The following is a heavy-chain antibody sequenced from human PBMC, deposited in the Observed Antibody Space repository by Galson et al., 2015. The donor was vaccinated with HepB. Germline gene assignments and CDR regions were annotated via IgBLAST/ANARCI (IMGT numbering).Heavy chain of an antibody. CDR2: ISYDGSNI. CDR1: GFTFSNYG. Sequence: SLRLSCAASGFTFSNYGMHWVRQAPGKGLEWVAVISYDGSNIYYADSVKGRFTISRDDSKNTLYLQMNSLRAEDTALYYCAKDPYLYSALAGTMAGFDYWGQGTLGTVSS. CDR3: AKDPYLYSALAGTMAGFDY. V-gene: IGHV3-30*18. J-gene: IGHJ4*02. D-gene: IGHD6-19*01.